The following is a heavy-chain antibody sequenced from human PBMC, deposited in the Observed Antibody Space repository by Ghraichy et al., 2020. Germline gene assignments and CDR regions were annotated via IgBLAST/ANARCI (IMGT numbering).Heavy chain of an antibody. CDR2: IYSGGST. V-gene: IGHV3-53*04. J-gene: IGHJ6*02. CDR3: ARDRNFRYYYGMDV. CDR1: GFTVSSNY. D-gene: IGHD1-7*01. Sequence: GGSLRLSCAASGFTVSSNYMSWVRQAPGKGLEWVSVIYSGGSTYYADSVKGRFTISRHNSKNTLYLQMNSLRAEDTAVYYCARDRNFRYYYGMDVWGQGTTVTVSS.